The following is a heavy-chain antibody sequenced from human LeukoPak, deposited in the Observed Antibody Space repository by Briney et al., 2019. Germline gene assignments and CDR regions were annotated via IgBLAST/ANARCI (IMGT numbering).Heavy chain of an antibody. D-gene: IGHD2-8*01. CDR1: GYTFTDSY. V-gene: IGHV1-2*06. Sequence: GASVKVSCKTSGYTFTDSYIHWVRQAPGQGLEWMGRINPNSGDPNYPQKFQGRVTMTRDTSISTAYMEMSSLTPDDTAVYYCARSARHCNNGVCFTDYYIDLWGKGTTVIVSS. CDR3: ARSARHCNNGVCFTDYYIDL. CDR2: INPNSGDP. J-gene: IGHJ6*03.